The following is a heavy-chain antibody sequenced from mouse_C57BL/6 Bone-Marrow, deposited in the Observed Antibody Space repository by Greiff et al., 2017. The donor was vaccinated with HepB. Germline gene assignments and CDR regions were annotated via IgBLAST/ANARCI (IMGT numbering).Heavy chain of an antibody. CDR2: IDPSDSYT. V-gene: IGHV1-69*01. Sequence: QVQLKQPGAELVMPGASVKLSCKASGYTFTSYWMHWVKQRPGQGLEWIGEIDPSDSYTNYNQKFKGKSTLTVDKSSSTAYMQLSSLTSEDSAVYYCARRSPNYYGSSLFDYWGQGTTLTVSS. J-gene: IGHJ2*01. CDR1: GYTFTSYW. CDR3: ARRSPNYYGSSLFDY. D-gene: IGHD1-1*01.